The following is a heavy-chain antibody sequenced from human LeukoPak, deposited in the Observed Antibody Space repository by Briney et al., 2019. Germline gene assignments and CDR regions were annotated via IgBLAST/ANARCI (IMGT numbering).Heavy chain of an antibody. V-gene: IGHV3-7*01. CDR2: IKQDGSEK. CDR3: ARELYAVVVADTYFDY. CDR1: GFTFSSYW. Sequence: GGSLRLSCAASGFTFSSYWMSWVRQAPGKGLEWVANIKQDGSEKYYVDSVKGRFTISRDNDKTSLYLQMHSLRAEDTAVYYCARELYAVVVADTYFDYWGQGTLVTVSS. J-gene: IGHJ4*02. D-gene: IGHD2-15*01.